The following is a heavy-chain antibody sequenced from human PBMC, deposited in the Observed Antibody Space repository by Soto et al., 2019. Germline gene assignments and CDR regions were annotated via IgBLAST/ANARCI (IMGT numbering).Heavy chain of an antibody. CDR1: VFIFSSYS. CDR2: ISSGSSTI. Sequence: EVQLVESGGGLVQPGGSLRLSCAASVFIFSSYSMNWVRQAPGKGLEWVSYISSGSSTIYYADSVKGRFTISRDNAKNSLYLQMTSLRAEDTAVYYCASMYGIPVAGTLYFWGQGTLVTVSS. CDR3: ASMYGIPVAGTLYF. V-gene: IGHV3-48*01. J-gene: IGHJ4*02. D-gene: IGHD6-19*01.